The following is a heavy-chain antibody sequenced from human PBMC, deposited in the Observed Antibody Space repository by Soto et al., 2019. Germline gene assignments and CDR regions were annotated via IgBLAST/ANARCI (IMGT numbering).Heavy chain of an antibody. D-gene: IGHD3-22*01. J-gene: IGHJ6*02. CDR3: ARDDYDSRIYGMDV. CDR1: GGSVSSGSYY. CDR2: IYYSGST. Sequence: SETLSLTCTVSGGSVSSGSYYWSWIRQPPGKGLEWIGYIYYSGSTNYNPSLKSRVTISVDTSKNQFPLKLSSVTAADTAVYYCARDDYDSRIYGMDVWGQGTTVTVSS. V-gene: IGHV4-61*01.